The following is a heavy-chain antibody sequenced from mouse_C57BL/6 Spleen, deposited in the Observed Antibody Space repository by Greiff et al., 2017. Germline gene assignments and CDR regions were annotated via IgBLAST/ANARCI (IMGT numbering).Heavy chain of an antibody. Sequence: EVKLMESGGGLVKPGGSLKLSCAASGFTFSSYAMSWVRQTPEKGLEWVATISDGGSYTYYPDNVKGRVTISRDNAKNNLYLQMSHLKSEDTAMYYCASNPGRFAYWGQGTLVTVSA. J-gene: IGHJ3*01. CDR2: ISDGGSYT. CDR1: GFTFSSYA. V-gene: IGHV5-4*03. CDR3: ASNPGRFAY.